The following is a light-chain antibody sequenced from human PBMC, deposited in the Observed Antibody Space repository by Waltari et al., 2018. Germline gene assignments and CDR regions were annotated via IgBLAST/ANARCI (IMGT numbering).Light chain of an antibody. CDR2: GAS. J-gene: IGKJ4*01. V-gene: IGKV1-5*03. CDR1: QSITTS. Sequence: DIQMTQSPSTLSASVGDTVIISCRASQSITTSLAWYQQKPGKAPDVLIYGASNLESGVPSRFSGSGSGTEFTLTISSLQPEDFATYYCLQHKSSPLTFGGGTKVEIK. CDR3: LQHKSSPLT.